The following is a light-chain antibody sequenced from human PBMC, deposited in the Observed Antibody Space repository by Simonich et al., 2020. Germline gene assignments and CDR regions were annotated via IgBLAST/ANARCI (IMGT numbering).Light chain of an antibody. V-gene: IGKV4-1*01. Sequence: DIVMTQSPDSLAVSLGERATINCKSSQRVLYSSNNKNYLAWYQQKPGQPPKLLMYWASTREAGVPDRFSGSGSGTEFTLTISSLQAEDVAVYYCQQYYSTPLTFGGGTKVEIK. CDR1: QRVLYSSNNKNY. J-gene: IGKJ4*01. CDR3: QQYYSTPLT. CDR2: WAS.